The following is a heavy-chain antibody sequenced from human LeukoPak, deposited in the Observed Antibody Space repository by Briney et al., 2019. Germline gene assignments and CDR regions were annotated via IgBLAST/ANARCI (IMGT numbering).Heavy chain of an antibody. CDR2: ISYDGSNK. Sequence: PGRSLRLYCAASGFTFRSYGMHWVRQAPGKGLEWVAVISYDGSNKYYADSVKGRFTISRDNSKNTLYLQMNSLRAEDTAVYYCAKDYCGGDCYPDYWGQGTLVTVSS. D-gene: IGHD2-21*02. CDR1: GFTFRSYG. V-gene: IGHV3-30*18. J-gene: IGHJ4*02. CDR3: AKDYCGGDCYPDY.